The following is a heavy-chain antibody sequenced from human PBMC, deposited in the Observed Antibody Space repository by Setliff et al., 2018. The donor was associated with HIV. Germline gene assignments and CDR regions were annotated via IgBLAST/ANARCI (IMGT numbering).Heavy chain of an antibody. CDR1: GGSISSGSYY. V-gene: IGHV4-39*01. CDR3: TIPASSLAPN. Sequence: SETLSLTCTVSGGSISSGSYYWGWIRQSPGKGLEWIASIRSSGDTYYNPSLQSRVIISVDTSNNQISLKLTSVTAADTAVYYCTIPASSLAPNWGRGTQVTSPQ. J-gene: IGHJ4*02. CDR2: IRSSGDT.